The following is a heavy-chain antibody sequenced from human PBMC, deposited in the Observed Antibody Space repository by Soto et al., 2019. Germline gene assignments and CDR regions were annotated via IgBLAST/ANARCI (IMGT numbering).Heavy chain of an antibody. J-gene: IGHJ4*02. CDR2: ISAYNGNT. Sequence: ASVKVSCKASGYTFTSYGISWVRQAPGQGLEWMGWISAYNGNTNYAQKLQGRVTMTTDTSTSTAYMELRSLRSDDTAVYYCARDDGEVVPAARGRDYWGQGTLVTVSS. D-gene: IGHD2-2*01. CDR3: ARDDGEVVPAARGRDY. V-gene: IGHV1-18*01. CDR1: GYTFTSYG.